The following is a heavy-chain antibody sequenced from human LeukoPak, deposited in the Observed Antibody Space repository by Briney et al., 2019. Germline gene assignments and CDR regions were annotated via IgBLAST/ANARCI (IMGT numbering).Heavy chain of an antibody. CDR1: GGSISSYY. J-gene: IGHJ4*02. CDR3: ARGEMDTAMVTDFDH. V-gene: IGHV4-59*01. D-gene: IGHD5-18*01. CDR2: IYYSGST. Sequence: SETLSLTCTVSGGSISSYYWNWIQQPPGKGLEWIGYIYYSGSTNYSPSLKSRVTISVDTSKNQFSLKLRSVTAADTAVYYCARGEMDTAMVTDFDHWGQGTLVTVSS.